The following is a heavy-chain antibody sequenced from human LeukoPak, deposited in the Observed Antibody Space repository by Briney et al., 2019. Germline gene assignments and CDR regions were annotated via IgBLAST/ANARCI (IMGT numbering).Heavy chain of an antibody. D-gene: IGHD2-21*02. CDR1: GYTFTGYY. CDR2: INPNSGGT. CDR3: ARATLDCGGDCYYFDY. Sequence: ASVKVSCKASGYTFTGYYMHWVRQAPGQGLEWMGWINPNSGGTNYAQKFQGWVTMTRDTSISTAYMELSRLRSDDTAVCYCARATLDCGGDCYYFDYWGQGTLVTVSS. J-gene: IGHJ4*02. V-gene: IGHV1-2*04.